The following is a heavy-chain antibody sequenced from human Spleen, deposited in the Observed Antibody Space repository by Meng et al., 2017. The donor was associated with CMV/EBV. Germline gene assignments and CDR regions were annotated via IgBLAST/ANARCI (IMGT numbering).Heavy chain of an antibody. CDR3: VRGYYARADS. CDR1: GGSFSGYS. V-gene: IGHV4-34*01. Sequence: QVQLHQWGAGLLKPSETLSLTCAVYGGSFSGYSWSWLRQPPGKGLEWIGEINHGGDTNYNPSLKSRVTISVDTSKNQFSLRLKSVTAADTAVYYCVRGYYARADSWGQGTLVTVSS. J-gene: IGHJ4*02. CDR2: INHGGDT. D-gene: IGHD3-10*01.